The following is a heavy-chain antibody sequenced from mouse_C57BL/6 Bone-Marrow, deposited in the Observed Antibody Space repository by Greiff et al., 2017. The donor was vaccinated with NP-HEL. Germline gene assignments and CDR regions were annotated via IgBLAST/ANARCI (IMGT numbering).Heavy chain of an antibody. V-gene: IGHV1-69*01. CDR1: GYTFTSYW. J-gene: IGHJ3*01. CDR3: ARGGFPPFAY. Sequence: QVQLQQPGAELVMPGASVKLSCKASGYTFTSYWMHWVKQRPGQGLEWIGEIDPSDSYTNYNQKFKGKSTLTVDTSSSTAYMTLSSLTSEDSAVYYCARGGFPPFAYWGQGTLVTVSA. CDR2: IDPSDSYT.